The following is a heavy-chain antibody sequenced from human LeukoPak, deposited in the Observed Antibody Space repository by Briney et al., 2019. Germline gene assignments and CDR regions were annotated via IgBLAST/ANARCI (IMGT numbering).Heavy chain of an antibody. CDR1: GFTFDDYG. V-gene: IGHV3-20*04. Sequence: PGGSLRLSCAASGFTFDDYGMSWVRQAPGKGLEWVSGINWNGGSTGYADSVKGRFTISRDNAKNSLYLQMNSLRAEDTALHYCARCSTYYYYYMDVWGKGTTVTVSS. CDR2: INWNGGST. J-gene: IGHJ6*03. D-gene: IGHD1-26*01. CDR3: ARCSTYYYYYMDV.